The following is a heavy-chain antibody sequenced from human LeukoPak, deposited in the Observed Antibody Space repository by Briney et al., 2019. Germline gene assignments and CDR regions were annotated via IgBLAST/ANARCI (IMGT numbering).Heavy chain of an antibody. Sequence: PSETLSHTCTVSGGSISSSSYYWGWIRQPPGKGLEWIGSIYYSGSTYYNPSLKSRVTISVDTSKNQFSLKLSSVTAADTAVYYCARHPGAWGTSEHRWGQGTLVTVSS. CDR1: GGSISSSSYY. D-gene: IGHD2-2*01. CDR2: IYYSGST. CDR3: ARHPGAWGTSEHR. J-gene: IGHJ5*02. V-gene: IGHV4-39*01.